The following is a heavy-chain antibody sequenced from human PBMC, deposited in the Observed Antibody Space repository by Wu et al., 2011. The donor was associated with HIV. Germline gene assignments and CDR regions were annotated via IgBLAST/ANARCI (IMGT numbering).Heavy chain of an antibody. CDR3: ARDFGGDGDS. D-gene: IGHD2-21*01. Sequence: QVQLVQSGAEVKKPGASVKVSCKASGYIFTGYYMQWVRQAPRQGLEWMGGIIPIFGTANYAQKFQGRVTITADKSTSTAYMELSSLRSEDTAMYYCARDFGGDGDSWGQGTLVTVSS. J-gene: IGHJ4*02. CDR2: IIPIFGTA. V-gene: IGHV1-69*06. CDR1: GYIFTGYY.